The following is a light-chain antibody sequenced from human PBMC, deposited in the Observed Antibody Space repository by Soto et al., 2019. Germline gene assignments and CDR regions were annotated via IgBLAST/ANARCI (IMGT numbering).Light chain of an antibody. J-gene: IGLJ1*01. CDR1: SSDVGGYIY. V-gene: IGLV2-14*01. CDR2: DVT. Sequence: QSVLPQPDSVSGSPGQSITISCTGTSSDVGGYIYVSWYQQHPGKAPKLMIYDVTSRPSGVSYRFSGSKSGNTASLTISGLHSEDEADYYCSSYTTSSSYVFGTGTKVTVL. CDR3: SSYTTSSSYV.